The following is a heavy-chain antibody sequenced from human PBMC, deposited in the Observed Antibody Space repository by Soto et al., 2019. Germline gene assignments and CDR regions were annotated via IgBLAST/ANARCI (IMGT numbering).Heavy chain of an antibody. CDR1: GFTFSTYG. Sequence: GSLRLSCAASGFTFSTYGMYWVRQAPGKGLKCVAFISYDRSNKDYADSVRGRFTVSRDNSKNTLFLRMNSLRAEDTAVYYCAKRGYGYSYDYYTMDVWGQGTTVTVSS. CDR3: AKRGYGYSYDYYTMDV. D-gene: IGHD5-18*01. CDR2: ISYDRSNK. J-gene: IGHJ6*02. V-gene: IGHV3-30*18.